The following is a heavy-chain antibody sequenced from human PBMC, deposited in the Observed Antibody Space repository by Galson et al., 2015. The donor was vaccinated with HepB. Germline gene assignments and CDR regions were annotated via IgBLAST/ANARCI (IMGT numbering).Heavy chain of an antibody. V-gene: IGHV4-59*01. CDR2: IYYSGST. CDR1: GGSISSYY. J-gene: IGHJ4*02. CDR3: ARELGNGSYFDY. Sequence: SETLSLTCTVSGGSISSYYWSWIRQPPGKGLEWIGYIYYSGSTNYNPSLKSRVTISVDKSKNQFSLKVSSVTAADTAVYYCARELGNGSYFDYWGQGTLVTVSS. D-gene: IGHD7-27*01.